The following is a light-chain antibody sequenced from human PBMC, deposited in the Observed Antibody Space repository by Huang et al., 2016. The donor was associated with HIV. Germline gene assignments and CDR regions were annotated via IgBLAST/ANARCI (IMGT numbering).Light chain of an antibody. V-gene: IGKV1-39*01. CDR3: QQSYSALSS. CDR1: QSISNY. J-gene: IGKJ5*01. Sequence: IQMTQSPTSLSASVGDRVSITCRASQSISNYLNWYQQKPGKAPKLLISSASSLHRGVPSRCSGSGSGTDFTLTIKGLQLDDFATYYCQQSYSALSSFGPGTRL. CDR2: SAS.